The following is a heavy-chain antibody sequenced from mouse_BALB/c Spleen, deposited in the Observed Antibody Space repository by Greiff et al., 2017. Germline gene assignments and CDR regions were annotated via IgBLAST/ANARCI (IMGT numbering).Heavy chain of an antibody. D-gene: IGHD2-1*01. J-gene: IGHJ3*01. V-gene: IGHV14-3*02. Sequence: VQLQQSGAELVKPGASVKLSCTASGFNIKDTYMHWVKQRPEQGLEWIGRIDPANGNTKYDPKFQGKATITADTSSNTAYLQLSSLTSEDTAVYYCAKGNGNYDWFAYWGQGTLVTVSA. CDR2: IDPANGNT. CDR1: GFNIKDTY. CDR3: AKGNGNYDWFAY.